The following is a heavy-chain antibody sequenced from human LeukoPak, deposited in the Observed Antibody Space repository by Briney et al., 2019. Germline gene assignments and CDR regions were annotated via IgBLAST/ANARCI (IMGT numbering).Heavy chain of an antibody. V-gene: IGHV3-21*01. Sequence: GGSLRLSRAASGFTFSGYSMNWVRQAPGKGLEWVSTISSSSTYIYYADSVKGRFTISRDNAKNSLYLQMNSLRAEDTAVYYCARDPGYEFDYWGQGTLVTVSS. D-gene: IGHD2-15*01. CDR2: ISSSSTYI. CDR3: ARDPGYEFDY. J-gene: IGHJ4*02. CDR1: GFTFSGYS.